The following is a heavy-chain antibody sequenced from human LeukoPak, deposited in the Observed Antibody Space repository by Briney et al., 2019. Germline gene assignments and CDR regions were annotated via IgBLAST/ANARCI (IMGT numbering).Heavy chain of an antibody. D-gene: IGHD6-13*01. V-gene: IGHV3-7*01. J-gene: IGHJ4*02. CDR1: GFTFSNYW. CDR3: ARVKDHRGIAVAGSDY. Sequence: TGGSLRLSCAASGFTFSNYWMSWVRQAPGKGLEWVANIKQDGSEKYYVDSVKCRFTVSRDNAKSSLYLQMNSLRAEDTAVYYCARVKDHRGIAVAGSDYWGQGTLVTVSS. CDR2: IKQDGSEK.